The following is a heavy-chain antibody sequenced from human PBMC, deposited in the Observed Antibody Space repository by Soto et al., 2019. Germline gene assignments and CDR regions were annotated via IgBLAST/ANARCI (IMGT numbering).Heavy chain of an antibody. D-gene: IGHD2-2*01. V-gene: IGHV4-31*03. CDR3: VRSSTSANYFDY. CDR1: GGSISSGGYY. CDR2: IYYSGRT. J-gene: IGHJ4*02. Sequence: QVQLQESGPGLVKPSQTLSLTCTVSGGSISSGGYYWSWIRQHPGKGLEWIGYIYYSGRTYYNPSLKSRVTISVDTSKIQFSLKLSSVIAADTAVYYCVRSSTSANYFDYWGQGTLVTVSS.